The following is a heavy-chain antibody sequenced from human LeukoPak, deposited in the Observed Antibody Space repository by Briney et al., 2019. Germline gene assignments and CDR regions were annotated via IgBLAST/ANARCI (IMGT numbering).Heavy chain of an antibody. V-gene: IGHV1-18*01. D-gene: IGHD4-17*01. Sequence: ASVKVSCKASGYTFTSHGISWVRQAPGQGLEWMGWISTYNGNTNYAQKFQGRVTMTRDTSISTAYMELSRLRSDDTAVYYCARIVVSAYGLEDYYYYYMDVWGKGTTVTVSS. CDR1: GYTFTSHG. CDR2: ISTYNGNT. CDR3: ARIVVSAYGLEDYYYYYMDV. J-gene: IGHJ6*03.